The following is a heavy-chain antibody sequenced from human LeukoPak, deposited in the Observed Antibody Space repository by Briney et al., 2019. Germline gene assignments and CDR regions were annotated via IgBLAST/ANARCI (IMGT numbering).Heavy chain of an antibody. CDR3: ARDDGGGWTGFDY. CDR1: GGSVSSGSYY. J-gene: IGHJ4*02. V-gene: IGHV4-61*01. Sequence: SETLSLTCTVSGGSVSSGSYYRNWIRQPPGKGLEWIGYIYDSGSTNYNPSLKSRVTISVDTSKNQFSLKVNSVTAADTAVYYCARDDGGGWTGFDYWGQGALVTVSS. D-gene: IGHD2-15*01. CDR2: IYDSGST.